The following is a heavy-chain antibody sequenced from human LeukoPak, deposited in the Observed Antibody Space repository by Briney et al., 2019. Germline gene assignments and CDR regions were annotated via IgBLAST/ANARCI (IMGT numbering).Heavy chain of an antibody. CDR2: IKPDASGK. Sequence: GGSLRLSCAASGFTFSDYYMSWVRQAPGKGLEWVANIKPDASGKHYVDSVKGRFTISRDTSKNTLFLQMSSLTVEDTAVYYCTTFVALRAFDVWGQGTMVTVS. D-gene: IGHD3-10*02. CDR3: TTFVALRAFDV. J-gene: IGHJ3*01. CDR1: GFTFSDYY. V-gene: IGHV3-7*01.